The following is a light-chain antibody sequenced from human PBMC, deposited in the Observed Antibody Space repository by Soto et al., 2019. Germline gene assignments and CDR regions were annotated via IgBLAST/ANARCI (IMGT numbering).Light chain of an antibody. Sequence: EIVLTQSPGTLSLSPGERATLSCRASQSVSRSYLAWYQQKPGQAPRLLIYGASSRATGVPDRFSASGSGTDFTLTISILEPEDFAMYYCQQYGSSPPYTFGQGTKLEIK. CDR3: QQYGSSPPYT. CDR2: GAS. J-gene: IGKJ2*01. V-gene: IGKV3-20*01. CDR1: QSVSRSY.